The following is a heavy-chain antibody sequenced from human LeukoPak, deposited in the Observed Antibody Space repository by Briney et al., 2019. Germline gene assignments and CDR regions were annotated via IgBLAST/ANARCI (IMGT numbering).Heavy chain of an antibody. V-gene: IGHV3-23*01. CDR2: ISGSGGST. J-gene: IGHJ4*02. Sequence: GGSLRLSYAASGFTFSSYAMSWVRQAPGKGLEWVSAISGSGGSTYYADSVKGRFTISRHNSKNTLYLQMNSLRAEETAVYYCAKDQDYYASPFEYWGQGTLVTVSS. CDR3: AKDQDYYASPFEY. D-gene: IGHD3-22*01. CDR1: GFTFSSYA.